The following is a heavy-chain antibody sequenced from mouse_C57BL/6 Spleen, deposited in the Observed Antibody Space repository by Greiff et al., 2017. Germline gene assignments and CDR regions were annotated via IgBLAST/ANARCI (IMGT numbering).Heavy chain of an antibody. V-gene: IGHV1-7*01. J-gene: IGHJ2*01. D-gene: IGHD1-1*01. CDR1: GYTFTSYW. Sequence: VQLQQSGAELAKPGASVKLSCKASGYTFTSYWMHWVKQRPGQGLEWIGYITPSSGYPKYNQKFKAKATLTADKSSSTAYMQLSSLTYEDSAVXYCASPLTTVVATGDYWGKGTTLTVSS. CDR3: ASPLTTVVATGDY. CDR2: ITPSSGYP.